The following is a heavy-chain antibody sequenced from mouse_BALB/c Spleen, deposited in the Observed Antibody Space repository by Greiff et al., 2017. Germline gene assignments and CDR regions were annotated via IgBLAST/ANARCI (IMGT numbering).Heavy chain of an antibody. CDR2: ISSGGST. J-gene: IGHJ4*01. D-gene: IGHD2-14*01. Sequence: EVKLMESGGGLVKPGGSLKLSCAASGFTFSSYAMSWVRQTPEKRLEWVASISSGGSTYYPDSVKGRFTISRDNARNILYLQMSSLRSEDTAMYYCARGGGDYRYDVGAMDYWGQGTSVTVSS. CDR1: GFTFSSYA. CDR3: ARGGGDYRYDVGAMDY. V-gene: IGHV5-6-5*01.